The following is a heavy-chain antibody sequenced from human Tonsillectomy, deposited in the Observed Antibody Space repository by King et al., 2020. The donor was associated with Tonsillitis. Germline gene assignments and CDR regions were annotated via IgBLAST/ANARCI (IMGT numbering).Heavy chain of an antibody. CDR3: ARPDLTCGP. CDR1: GYSFPSYW. V-gene: IGHV5-51*01. CDR2: IYPGTSDT. J-gene: IGHJ5*02. D-gene: IGHD2-21*01. Sequence: VQLVQSGAEVKKPGESLKISCRVSGYSFPSYWIGWVRQKPGKGLEWMGIIYPGTSDTTYSPSFQGQVTISADTSSSTAYLQWSSLKASDTAIYYCARPDLTCGPWGQGTLVTV.